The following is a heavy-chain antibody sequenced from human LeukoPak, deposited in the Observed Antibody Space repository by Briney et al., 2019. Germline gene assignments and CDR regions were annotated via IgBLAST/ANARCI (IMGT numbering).Heavy chain of an antibody. Sequence: ASVKVSCKASGYTFTSYGISWVRQAPGQGLEWMGCISAYNGNTNYAQKLQGRVTMTTDTSTSTAYMELRSLRSDDTAVYYCVISSGYYYLSYWGQGTLVTVSS. J-gene: IGHJ4*02. V-gene: IGHV1-18*01. CDR3: VISSGYYYLSY. D-gene: IGHD3-22*01. CDR2: ISAYNGNT. CDR1: GYTFTSYG.